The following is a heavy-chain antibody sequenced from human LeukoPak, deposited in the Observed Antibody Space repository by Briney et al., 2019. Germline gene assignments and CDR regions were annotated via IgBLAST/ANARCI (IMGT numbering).Heavy chain of an antibody. Sequence: PSETLSLTCTVSGGSISTFYWSWLRQPPGKGLEWIGYIFHTGHSNHNPSLKGRVTISVDTSKNQFSLKLSSVTAADTAVYYCARGLVTTPALYYYYGMDVWGQGTTVTVSS. D-gene: IGHD4-11*01. CDR1: GGSISTFY. J-gene: IGHJ6*02. V-gene: IGHV4-59*08. CDR3: ARGLVTTPALYYYYGMDV. CDR2: IFHTGHS.